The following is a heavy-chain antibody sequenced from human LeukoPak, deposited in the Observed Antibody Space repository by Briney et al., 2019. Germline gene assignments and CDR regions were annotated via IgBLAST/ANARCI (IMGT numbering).Heavy chain of an antibody. J-gene: IGHJ4*02. Sequence: SETLSLTCTVSGYSISSGYYWGWIRQPPGKGLEWIGTIYHSGSTYYNPSLKSRVTISVDTSMNQFSLKLTSVTAADTAVYYCARVRGYCSSTICYRYYFDYWGQGTLVTVSS. CDR1: GYSISSGYY. V-gene: IGHV4-38-2*02. CDR3: ARVRGYCSSTICYRYYFDY. CDR2: IYHSGST. D-gene: IGHD2-2*01.